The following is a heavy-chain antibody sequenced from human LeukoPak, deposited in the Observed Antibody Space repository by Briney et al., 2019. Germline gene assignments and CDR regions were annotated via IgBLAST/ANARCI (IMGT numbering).Heavy chain of an antibody. CDR1: GFTFSSYS. CDR2: ISGSGGST. D-gene: IGHD2-2*01. CDR3: AKDDDVVVVPAATN. Sequence: GGSLRLSCAASGFTFSSYSMTWVRQAPGKGLEWVSAISGSGGSTYYADSVKGRFTISRDNSKNTLYLQMNSLRAEDTAVYYCAKDDDVVVVPAATNWGQGTLVTVSS. V-gene: IGHV3-23*01. J-gene: IGHJ4*02.